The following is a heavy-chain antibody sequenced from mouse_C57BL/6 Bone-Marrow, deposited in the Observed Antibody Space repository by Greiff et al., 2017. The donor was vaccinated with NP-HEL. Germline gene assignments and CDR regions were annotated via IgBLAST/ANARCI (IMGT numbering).Heavy chain of an antibody. J-gene: IGHJ3*01. V-gene: IGHV1-52*01. Sequence: QVQLQQPGAELVRPGSSVKLSCKASGYTFTSYWMHWVKQRPIQGLEWIGNIDPSDSETHYNQKFKDKATLTVDKYSSTAYMHLSSLTSEDSAVYYCARSDPAWFAYWGQGTLVTVSA. CDR1: GYTFTSYW. CDR3: ARSDPAWFAY. CDR2: IDPSDSET.